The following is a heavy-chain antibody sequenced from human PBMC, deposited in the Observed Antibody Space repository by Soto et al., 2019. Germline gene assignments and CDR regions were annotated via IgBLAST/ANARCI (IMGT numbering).Heavy chain of an antibody. Sequence: SETLSLTCTVSGGSISSYYWSWIRQPPGKGLEWIGYIYYSGSTNYNPSLKSRVTISVDTSKNQFSLKLSSVTAADTAVYYCAGWGIAVAGTFDYWGQGTLVTVSS. J-gene: IGHJ4*02. CDR2: IYYSGST. V-gene: IGHV4-59*01. D-gene: IGHD6-19*01. CDR3: AGWGIAVAGTFDY. CDR1: GGSISSYY.